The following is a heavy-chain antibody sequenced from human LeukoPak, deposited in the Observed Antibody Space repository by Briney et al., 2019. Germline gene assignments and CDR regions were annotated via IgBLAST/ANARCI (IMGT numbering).Heavy chain of an antibody. CDR2: ISSSSSTI. V-gene: IGHV3-48*02. CDR3: ATDRREEPANFDRNRFAC. J-gene: IGHJ4*02. D-gene: IGHD2-2*01. Sequence: PGGSLRLSCAASGFTFSSYSMNWVRQAPGKGLEWVSYISSSSSTIYYADSVKGRSTISRDNAKNSLYLQMNSLRDEDTAVYYCATDRREEPANFDRNRFACWGQGTLVTVSS. CDR1: GFTFSSYS.